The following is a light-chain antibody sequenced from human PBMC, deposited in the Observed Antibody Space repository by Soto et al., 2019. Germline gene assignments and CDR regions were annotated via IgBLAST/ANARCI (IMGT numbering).Light chain of an antibody. Sequence: QSALTQPRSVSGSPGQSVTISCTGTSRDVGRSNSVSWYQQYPGKAPTLIIYDVTQRPPGVPDRFSGSKYGNTASLTISGLQAEDEAEYYCCSYVGGYSFVLFGGGTKLTVL. CDR2: DVT. CDR1: SRDVGRSNS. CDR3: CSYVGGYSFVL. J-gene: IGLJ2*01. V-gene: IGLV2-11*01.